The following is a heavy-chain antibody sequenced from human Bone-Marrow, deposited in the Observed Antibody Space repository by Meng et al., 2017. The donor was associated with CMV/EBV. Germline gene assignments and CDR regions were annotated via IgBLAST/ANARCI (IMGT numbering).Heavy chain of an antibody. Sequence: GESLKISCAASGFIFSDYSMNWVRQAPGKGLEWVSSISRDNNYIYYEDSIKGRFTISRDNAKNSLYLQMNSLRAEDTAVYFCARWGSFDKWGQGTLVTVSS. CDR2: ISRDNNYI. CDR1: GFIFSDYS. CDR3: ARWGSFDK. V-gene: IGHV3-21*06. J-gene: IGHJ4*02. D-gene: IGHD7-27*01.